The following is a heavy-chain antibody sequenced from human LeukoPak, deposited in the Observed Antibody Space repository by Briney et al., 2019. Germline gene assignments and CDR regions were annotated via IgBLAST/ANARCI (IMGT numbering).Heavy chain of an antibody. J-gene: IGHJ4*02. CDR2: IYSSGST. CDR1: GGSLSSYY. V-gene: IGHV4-4*07. Sequence: PSETLSLTCTVSGGSLSSYYWSWIRQPAGKGLEWIGRIYSSGSTNYNPSLKSRVTMSVDTSKNQFSLNLSSVTVADTAVYYCVREGRYGDYEGYWGQGTLVTVSS. CDR3: VREGRYGDYEGY. D-gene: IGHD4-17*01.